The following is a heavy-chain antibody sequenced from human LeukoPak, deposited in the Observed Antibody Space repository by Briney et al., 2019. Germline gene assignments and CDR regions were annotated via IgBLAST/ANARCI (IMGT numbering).Heavy chain of an antibody. Sequence: SETLSLTCAVSGGSISSGGYSWSWIRQPPGKGLEWIGYIYHSGSTYYNPSLKSRVTISVDRSKNQSSLKLSSVTAADTAVYYCARALPLDYDILTGYSEYYFDYWGQGTLVTVSS. CDR3: ARALPLDYDILTGYSEYYFDY. D-gene: IGHD3-9*01. V-gene: IGHV4-30-2*01. J-gene: IGHJ4*02. CDR2: IYHSGST. CDR1: GGSISSGGYS.